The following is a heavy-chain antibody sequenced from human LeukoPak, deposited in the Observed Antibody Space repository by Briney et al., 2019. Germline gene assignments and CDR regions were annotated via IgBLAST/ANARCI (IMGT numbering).Heavy chain of an antibody. D-gene: IGHD3-22*01. CDR3: ARESPYYDSSGSDY. Sequence: PGGSLRLSCAASGFTFSDYYMSWIRQAPGKGLEWVSYISSSGSTIYYADSVKGRFTISRDNAKNSLCLQMNSLRAEDTAVYYCARESPYYDSSGSDYWGQGTLVTVSS. CDR2: ISSSGSTI. CDR1: GFTFSDYY. J-gene: IGHJ4*02. V-gene: IGHV3-11*04.